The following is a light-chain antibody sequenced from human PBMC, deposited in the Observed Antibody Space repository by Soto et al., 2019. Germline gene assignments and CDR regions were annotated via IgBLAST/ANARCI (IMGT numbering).Light chain of an antibody. V-gene: IGLV2-23*01. CDR1: SSDVGSYNL. J-gene: IGLJ2*01. CDR3: CSYAGSSTVI. CDR2: EGS. Sequence: QSVLTQPASVSGSPGQSITISCSGTSSDVGSYNLVSWYQQYSGKAPKLMIYEGSKRPSGVSDRFSGSKSGNTASLTISGLQAEDEADYYCCSYAGSSTVIFGAGTQLTVL.